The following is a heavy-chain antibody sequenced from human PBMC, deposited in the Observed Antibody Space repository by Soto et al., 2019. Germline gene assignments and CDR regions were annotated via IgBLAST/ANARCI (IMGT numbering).Heavy chain of an antibody. CDR1: GYTFTSYD. J-gene: IGHJ6*03. D-gene: IGHD3-16*01. V-gene: IGHV1-8*01. CDR2: MNPNSGNT. Sequence: QVQLVQSGAEVKKPGASVKVSCKASGYTFTSYDINWVRQATGQGLEWMGWMNPNSGNTGYAQKFQGRVTMTSTTSISTAYMELSSLRAEDTAVYYCARMGVWDFPSHYYYYYYMDVWGKWTTVTVSS. CDR3: ARMGVWDFPSHYYYYYYMDV.